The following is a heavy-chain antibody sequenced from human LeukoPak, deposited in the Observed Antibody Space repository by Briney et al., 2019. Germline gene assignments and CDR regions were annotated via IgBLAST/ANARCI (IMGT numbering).Heavy chain of an antibody. V-gene: IGHV1-18*01. D-gene: IGHD3-10*01. CDR2: ISAYNGNT. Sequence: ASVKVSCKASGYTFTSYGISWVRQAPGQGLEWMGWISAYNGNTNYAQKLQGRVTMTTDTSTSTAYMELRSLRPDDTAVYYCATDLITMVRGVIDYWGQGTLVTVSS. CDR3: ATDLITMVRGVIDY. J-gene: IGHJ4*02. CDR1: GYTFTSYG.